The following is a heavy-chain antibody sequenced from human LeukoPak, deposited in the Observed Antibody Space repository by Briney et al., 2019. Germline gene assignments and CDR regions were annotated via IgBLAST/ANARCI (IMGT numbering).Heavy chain of an antibody. CDR1: GGTFSSYA. CDR3: ARDLRGNDYVWGSYPLLDP. J-gene: IGHJ5*02. V-gene: IGHV1-69*04. D-gene: IGHD3-16*02. Sequence: ASVKVSCKASGGTFSSYAISWVRQAPGQGLEWMGRIIPILGIANYAQKFQGRVTITADKSTSTAYMELSSLRSEDTAVYYCARDLRGNDYVWGSYPLLDPWGQGTLVTVSS. CDR2: IIPILGIA.